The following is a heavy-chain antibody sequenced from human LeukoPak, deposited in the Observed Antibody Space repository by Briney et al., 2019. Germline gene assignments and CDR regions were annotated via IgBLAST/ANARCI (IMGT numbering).Heavy chain of an antibody. CDR2: INPNSGGT. D-gene: IGHD4-17*01. Sequence: ASVKVSCKASGYTFTGYYMLWVRQAPGQGLEWMGWINPNSGGTNYAQKFQGRVTMTRDTSISTAYMELSRLRSDDTAVYYCARGGDYGDYAPYYWGQGTLVTVSS. J-gene: IGHJ4*02. V-gene: IGHV1-2*02. CDR3: ARGGDYGDYAPYY. CDR1: GYTFTGYY.